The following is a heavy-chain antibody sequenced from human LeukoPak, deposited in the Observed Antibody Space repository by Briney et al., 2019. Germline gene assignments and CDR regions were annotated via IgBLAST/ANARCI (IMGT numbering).Heavy chain of an antibody. Sequence: MASETLSLTCTVSGYSISSGYYWGWIRQPPGKGLEWIGRIYTSGSTNYNPSLKSRVTMSVDTSKNQYSLKLSSVTAADTAVYYCARVWFGPFGAFDIWGQGTMVTVSS. J-gene: IGHJ3*02. D-gene: IGHD3-10*01. CDR3: ARVWFGPFGAFDI. CDR1: GYSISSGYY. CDR2: IYTSGST. V-gene: IGHV4-38-2*02.